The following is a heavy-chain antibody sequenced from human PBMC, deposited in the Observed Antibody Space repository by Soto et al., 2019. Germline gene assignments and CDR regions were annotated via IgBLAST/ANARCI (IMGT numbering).Heavy chain of an antibody. D-gene: IGHD1-26*01. CDR1: GGTFSSYA. J-gene: IGHJ4*02. CDR2: IIPIFGTA. CDR3: ARDPPRVGAQ. V-gene: IGHV1-69*13. Sequence: SVKVSCKASGGTFSSYAISWVRQAPGQGLEWMGGIIPIFGTANYAQKFQGRVTITAGESTSTAYMELSSLRSEDTAVYYCARDPPRVGAQWGQGTLVTVSS.